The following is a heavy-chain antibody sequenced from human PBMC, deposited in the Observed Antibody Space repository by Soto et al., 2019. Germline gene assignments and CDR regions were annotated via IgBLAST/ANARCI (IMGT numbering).Heavy chain of an antibody. CDR2: IVREGSEK. Sequence: QVQLVESGGGVVQPGRSLRLSCAASGFAFSSHGMHWVRQAPGKGLEWVAVIVREGSEKHYADSVKGRFTISRDNSKNTLYLEMNSLRAEDAAVYYCARDDDYDDNGLDSWGQGTLVTVSS. CDR1: GFAFSSHG. V-gene: IGHV3-33*01. D-gene: IGHD4-17*01. J-gene: IGHJ5*01. CDR3: ARDDDYDDNGLDS.